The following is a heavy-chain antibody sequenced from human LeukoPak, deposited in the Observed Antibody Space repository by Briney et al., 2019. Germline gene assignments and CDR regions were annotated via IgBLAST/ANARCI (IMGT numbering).Heavy chain of an antibody. CDR3: AREVPDSSDAFDI. CDR2: INTSGSA. Sequence: SETLSLTCTVSGGSISSYYWSWIRQSAGKGLEWIGRINTSGSANYKPSLKSRLTMSVDTSKNQFSLKLSSVTAADTAVYYCAREVPDSSDAFDIWGQGTMVTVSS. CDR1: GGSISSYY. D-gene: IGHD3-22*01. V-gene: IGHV4-4*07. J-gene: IGHJ3*02.